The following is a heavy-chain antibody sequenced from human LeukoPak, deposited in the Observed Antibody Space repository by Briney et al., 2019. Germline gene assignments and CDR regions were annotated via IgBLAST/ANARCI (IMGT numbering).Heavy chain of an antibody. CDR3: ARERAVAGVDY. CDR1: GFTVSSNY. D-gene: IGHD6-19*01. CDR2: IYSGGST. J-gene: IGHJ4*02. Sequence: GASLRLSCAASGFTVSSNYMSWVRQAPGKGLEWVSVIYSGGSTYYADSVKGRFTISRDNSKNTLYLQMNSLRAEDTAVYYCARERAVAGVDYWGQGTLVTVSS. V-gene: IGHV3-66*02.